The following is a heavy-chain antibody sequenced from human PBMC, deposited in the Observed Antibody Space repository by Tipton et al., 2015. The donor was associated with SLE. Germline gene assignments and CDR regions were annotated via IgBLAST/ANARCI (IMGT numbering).Heavy chain of an antibody. CDR3: ARAGDLRDGFNFALDY. Sequence: LRLSCTVSGDSVSNEFYSWGWVRQPAGKGLEWIGRVHVTGTSTYNPSLKSRVTLSLDKSKNQFSLSLSSVTAADTAVYYCARAGDLRDGFNFALDYWGQGTLVTVSS. V-gene: IGHV4-61*10. D-gene: IGHD5-24*01. J-gene: IGHJ4*02. CDR1: GDSVSNEFYS. CDR2: VHVTGTS.